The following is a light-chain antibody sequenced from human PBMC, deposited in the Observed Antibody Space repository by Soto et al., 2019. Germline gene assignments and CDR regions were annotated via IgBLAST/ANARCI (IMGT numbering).Light chain of an antibody. CDR2: TTS. CDR3: QQYGGSPWT. J-gene: IGKJ1*01. CDR1: QYVRSNY. Sequence: EIVLTQSPGTLSLSPGERATLSCRASQYVRSNYLAWYQQKPGQAPRLLIYTTSSRATGIPERFSGSGSGTDFTLTISRLEPEDFAVYEWQQYGGSPWTFGQGTKVEIK. V-gene: IGKV3-20*01.